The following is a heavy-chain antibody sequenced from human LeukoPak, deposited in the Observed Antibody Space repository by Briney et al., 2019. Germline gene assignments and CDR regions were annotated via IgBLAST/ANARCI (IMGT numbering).Heavy chain of an antibody. D-gene: IGHD3-22*01. CDR3: ARQLHRGYDRRGDLWFDP. V-gene: IGHV4-4*09. CDR2: IYTSGST. Sequence: PETLSLTCTVSGGSLSIYYWSWIRQPPGGGLGWIGYIYTSGSTNYNPSLKSRVTISVDTSKNQFSVKLSSVADADTGVYYGARQLHRGYDRRGDLWFDPWVRGTLATVCS. J-gene: IGHJ5*02. CDR1: GGSLSIYY.